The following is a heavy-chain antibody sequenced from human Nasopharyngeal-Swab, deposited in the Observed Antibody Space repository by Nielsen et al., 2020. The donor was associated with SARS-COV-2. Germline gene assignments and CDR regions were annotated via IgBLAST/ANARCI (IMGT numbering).Heavy chain of an antibody. J-gene: IGHJ6*02. D-gene: IGHD3-9*01. CDR2: ISYDGSKS. Sequence: GESLKISCAASGFTFTTYAMHWVRQTPGKGLEWVAGISYDGSKSYVTESVKGRFTISRDNSKNTLFLQMYSLRADDTAVYYCAKDHSQRHSDWLSSDGLDVWGQGTMVTVSS. CDR3: AKDHSQRHSDWLSSDGLDV. CDR1: GFTFTTYA. V-gene: IGHV3-30*18.